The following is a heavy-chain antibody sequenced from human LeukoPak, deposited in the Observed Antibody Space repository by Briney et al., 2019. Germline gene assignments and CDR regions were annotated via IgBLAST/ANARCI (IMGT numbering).Heavy chain of an antibody. CDR2: IVGSGGST. D-gene: IGHD6-19*01. V-gene: IGHV3-23*01. CDR1: GFTFSSYA. Sequence: GGSLRLSCAASGFTFSSYAMYWVRQAPGKGLEWVSGIVGSGGSTHYANSVKGRFTISRDNSKNTVYLQMNSLRAEDTAVYYCAKTTTGYSSGRYPGWPVDYWGQGTLVTVSS. J-gene: IGHJ4*02. CDR3: AKTTTGYSSGRYPGWPVDY.